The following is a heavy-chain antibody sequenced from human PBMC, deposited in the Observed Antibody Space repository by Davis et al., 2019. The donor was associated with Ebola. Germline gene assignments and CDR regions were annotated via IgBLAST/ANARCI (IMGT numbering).Heavy chain of an antibody. V-gene: IGHV4-34*01. CDR2: INHSGSS. Sequence: SQTLSLPCAVYGGPFRGYYWSWIRQPPGKGLEWIGEINHSGSSNYNPSLKSRVTVSKDTSKNQFSLELSSVTAADTAVYYCARRVTVVYYFDYWGQGTLVTVSS. D-gene: IGHD2-15*01. J-gene: IGHJ4*02. CDR1: GGPFRGYY. CDR3: ARRVTVVYYFDY.